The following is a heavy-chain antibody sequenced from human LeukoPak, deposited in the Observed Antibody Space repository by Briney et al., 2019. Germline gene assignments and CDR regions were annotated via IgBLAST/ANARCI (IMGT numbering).Heavy chain of an antibody. J-gene: IGHJ4*02. CDR2: MNPNSGNT. D-gene: IGHD4-11*01. Sequence: ASVKVSCKASGYTFTSYHINWVRQATGQGLEWMGWMNPNSGNTGYAQKFRGRVTMTRNTSTSTAYMELSSLRSEDTAVYYCARGSYDYSTWGVDYWGQGTLVTVSS. CDR3: ARGSYDYSTWGVDY. CDR1: GYTFTSYH. V-gene: IGHV1-8*01.